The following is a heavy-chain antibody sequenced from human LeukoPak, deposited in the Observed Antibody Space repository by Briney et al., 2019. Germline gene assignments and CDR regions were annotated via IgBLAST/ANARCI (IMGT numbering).Heavy chain of an antibody. Sequence: SETLSLTCTISGGSISPYYWSWIRQPPGKALEWIGYIYYSGSTNYNPSLKSRVTISLDTSKNQFSLKLSSVTAADTAAYYCARGLRGGDHQLLPFGYWGQGTLVTVSS. D-gene: IGHD2-2*01. CDR3: ARGLRGGDHQLLPFGY. V-gene: IGHV4-59*01. CDR1: GGSISPYY. J-gene: IGHJ4*02. CDR2: IYYSGST.